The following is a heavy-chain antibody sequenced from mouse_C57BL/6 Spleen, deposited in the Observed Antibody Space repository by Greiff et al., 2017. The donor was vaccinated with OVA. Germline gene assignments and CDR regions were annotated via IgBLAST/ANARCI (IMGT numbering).Heavy chain of an antibody. J-gene: IGHJ2*01. CDR2: IDPENGDT. CDR3: TTGRLRLLYFDY. V-gene: IGHV14-4*01. Sequence: EVNVVESGAELVRPGASVKLSCTASGFNIKDDYMPWVKQSPEQGLEWIGWIDPENGDTEYASKFQGKATITADTSSNTAYLQLSSLTSEDTAVYYCTTGRLRLLYFDYWGQGTTLTVSS. CDR1: GFNIKDDY. D-gene: IGHD2-2*01.